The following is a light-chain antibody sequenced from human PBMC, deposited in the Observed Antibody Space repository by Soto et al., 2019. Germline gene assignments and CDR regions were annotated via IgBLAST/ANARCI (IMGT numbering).Light chain of an antibody. CDR3: CSYGGTFYV. J-gene: IGLJ1*01. CDR1: SSDVDDYNY. V-gene: IGLV2-11*01. CDR2: DVN. Sequence: QSALTQPRSVSGSPGQSVTISCTGTSSDVDDYNYVSWFQQHPGKAPKLMIYDVNERPSGVPDRFSGSKSGNTASLTISGLQAEDEADYYCCSYGGTFYVFGTGTKLTVL.